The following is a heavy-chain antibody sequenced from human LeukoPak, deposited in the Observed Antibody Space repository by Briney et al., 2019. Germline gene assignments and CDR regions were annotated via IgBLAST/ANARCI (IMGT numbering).Heavy chain of an antibody. D-gene: IGHD3-3*01. CDR3: ARILYDFWSGHKPYYYYYGMDV. CDR1: GFTVSSNY. J-gene: IGHJ6*02. Sequence: GGSLRLSCAASGFTVSSNYMSWVRQAPGKGLEWVSVIYSGGSTYYADSVKGRFTISRDNSKNTLYLQMNSLRAEDTAVYYCARILYDFWSGHKPYYYYYGMDVWGQGTTVTVSS. V-gene: IGHV3-66*01. CDR2: IYSGGST.